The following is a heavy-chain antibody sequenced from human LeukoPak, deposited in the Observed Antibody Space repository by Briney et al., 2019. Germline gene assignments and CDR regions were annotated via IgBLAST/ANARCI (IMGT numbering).Heavy chain of an antibody. CDR1: GFTFSSYS. D-gene: IGHD4-23*01. V-gene: IGHV3-48*01. Sequence: GGSLRLSCEASGFTFSSYSMNWVRQAPGKGLEWVLYISSSSSIRYYADSVKGRFTISRDNAKNSLYLQMNSLRAEDTAVYYCARELRVVTTFDYWGQGTLVTVSS. CDR3: ARELRVVTTFDY. J-gene: IGHJ4*02. CDR2: ISSSSSIR.